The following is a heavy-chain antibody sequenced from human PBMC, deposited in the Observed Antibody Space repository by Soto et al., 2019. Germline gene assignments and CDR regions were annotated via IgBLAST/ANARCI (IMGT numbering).Heavy chain of an antibody. CDR2: IYYSGST. D-gene: IGHD4-17*01. Sequence: SETLSLTCTVSGGSINSSDYYWSWIRQPPGKGLEWIGYIYYSGSTYYNPPLRSRVTISIDTSKNHFFLNLSSVTAADTAVYYCARIGLTTALLWGQGTLVTVSS. CDR3: ARIGLTTALL. J-gene: IGHJ4*02. CDR1: GGSINSSDYY. V-gene: IGHV4-30-4*01.